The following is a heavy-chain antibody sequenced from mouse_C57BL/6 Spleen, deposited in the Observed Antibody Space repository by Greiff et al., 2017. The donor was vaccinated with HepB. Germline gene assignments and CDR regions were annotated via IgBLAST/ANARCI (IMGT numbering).Heavy chain of an antibody. V-gene: IGHV3-6*01. D-gene: IGHD4-1*01. CDR1: GYSITSGYY. Sequence: EVQLQQSGPGLVKPSQSLSLTCSVTGYSITSGYYWNWIRQFPGNKLEWMGYISYDGSNNYNPSLKNRISITRDTSKNQFFLKLNSVTTEDTATYYCARQMGRIHWYFDVWGTGTTVTVSS. J-gene: IGHJ1*03. CDR3: ARQMGRIHWYFDV. CDR2: ISYDGSN.